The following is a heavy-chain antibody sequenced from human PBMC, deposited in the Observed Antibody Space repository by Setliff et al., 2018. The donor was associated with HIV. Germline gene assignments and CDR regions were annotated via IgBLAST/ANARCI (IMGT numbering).Heavy chain of an antibody. D-gene: IGHD3-10*01. CDR1: GYTFSSYG. V-gene: IGHV1-18*01. CDR2: ISAASGKK. CDR3: AREVPSNTGSYYKQY. Sequence: GASVKVSCKASGYTFSSYGISWVRQTPGQGLEWMGWISAASGKKYYAPKVHDRITLTMDMSTTTAHLQLRSLRSDDTAVYFCAREVPSNTGSYYKQYWGQGTLVTVSS. J-gene: IGHJ4*02.